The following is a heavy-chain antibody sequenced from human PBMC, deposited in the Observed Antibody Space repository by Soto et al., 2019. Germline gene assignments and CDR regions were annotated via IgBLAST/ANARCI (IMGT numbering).Heavy chain of an antibody. Sequence: VQLVESGGGVVQPGRSLRLSCAASGFTFSSYGMHWVRQAPGKGLEWVAVISYDGSNKYYADSVKGRFTISRDNSKNTLYLQMNSLRAEDTAVYYCVRRYYWGSVPFDYWGQGTLVTVSS. D-gene: IGHD1-1*01. V-gene: IGHV3-30*03. CDR1: GFTFSSYG. CDR3: VRRYYWGSVPFDY. CDR2: ISYDGSNK. J-gene: IGHJ4*02.